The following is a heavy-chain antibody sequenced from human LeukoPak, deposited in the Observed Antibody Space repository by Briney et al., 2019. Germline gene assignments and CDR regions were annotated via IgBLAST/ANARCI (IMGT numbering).Heavy chain of an antibody. CDR2: IYYSGST. CDR1: GGSISSTSYF. CDR3: ASGTRLRTNDY. J-gene: IGHJ4*02. Sequence: SGTLSLTCTGSGGSISSTSYFWAWIRQPPGKGLEWIGSIYYSGSTFYNPSLRSRVTISVDTSKNQFSLRLSSVTAADTAVYYCASGTRLRTNDYWGQGTLVTVSS. V-gene: IGHV4-39*07. D-gene: IGHD1-7*01.